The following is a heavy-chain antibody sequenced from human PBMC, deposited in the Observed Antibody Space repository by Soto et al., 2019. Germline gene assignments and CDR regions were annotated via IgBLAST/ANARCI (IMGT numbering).Heavy chain of an antibody. CDR1: GFTFSSYA. D-gene: IGHD3-10*01. J-gene: IGHJ4*02. CDR3: AKFRAGLGSQTDS. CDR2: VGVSGATT. Sequence: EVQLLEPGGNLVQPGGSLRLSCAASGFTFSSYAMSWVRQAPGKGLEWVSTVGVSGATTYYTDSVKGRFTISRDNSNNTLFLQMHSLRAEDTAIYYCAKFRAGLGSQTDSWGQGTLVTVSS. V-gene: IGHV3-23*01.